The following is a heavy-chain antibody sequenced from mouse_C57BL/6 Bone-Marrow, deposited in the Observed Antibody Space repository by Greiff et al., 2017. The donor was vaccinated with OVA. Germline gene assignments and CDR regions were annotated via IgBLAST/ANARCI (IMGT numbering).Heavy chain of an antibody. CDR2: IYPSDSET. Sequence: QVQLQQPGAELVRPGSSVKLSCKASGYTFTSYWMDWVKQRPGQGLEWIGNIYPSDSETHYNQKFKDKATLTVDNSSSTAYMQLSSLTSEDSAVYYCARRGYYGSSWGAMDYWGQGTSVTVSS. CDR3: ARRGYYGSSWGAMDY. J-gene: IGHJ4*01. CDR1: GYTFTSYW. D-gene: IGHD1-1*01. V-gene: IGHV1-61*01.